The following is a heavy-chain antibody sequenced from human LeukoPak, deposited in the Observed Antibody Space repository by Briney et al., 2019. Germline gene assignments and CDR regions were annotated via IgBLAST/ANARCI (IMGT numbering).Heavy chain of an antibody. CDR1: GGSISSSSYY. D-gene: IGHD3-3*01. CDR2: IYYSGST. Sequence: PSETLSLTCTVSGGSISSSSYYWGWIRQPPGKGLEWIGSIYYSGSTYYNPSLKSRVTISVDTSKNQFSLKLSSVTAADTAVYYCARRTIFGVVIMTAGPFDYWGQGTLVTVFS. J-gene: IGHJ4*02. CDR3: ARRTIFGVVIMTAGPFDY. V-gene: IGHV4-39*01.